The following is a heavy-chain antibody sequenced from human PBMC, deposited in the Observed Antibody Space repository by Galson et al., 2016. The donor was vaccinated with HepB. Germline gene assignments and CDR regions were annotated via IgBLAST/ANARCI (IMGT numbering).Heavy chain of an antibody. CDR3: ARFNWDNLRLDF. CDR1: EFTVSSKY. Sequence: SLRLSCAASEFTVSSKYMTWVRQAPGKGLEWVSVIHSGGATYYTDSVRRRFTISRDDLKNTLYLQMNNLRPEDTAVYYCARFNWDNLRLDFWGQGTTVTVSS. D-gene: IGHD1/OR15-1a*01. J-gene: IGHJ6*02. V-gene: IGHV3-53*01. CDR2: IHSGGAT.